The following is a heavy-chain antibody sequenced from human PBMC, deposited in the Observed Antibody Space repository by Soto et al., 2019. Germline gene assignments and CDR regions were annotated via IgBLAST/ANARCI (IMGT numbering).Heavy chain of an antibody. CDR1: GFIFSDYA. CDR3: AKVAGGLGYFDL. J-gene: IGHJ2*01. D-gene: IGHD3-16*01. V-gene: IGHV3-23*01. CDR2: ISASGGNI. Sequence: LRLSCVASGFIFSDYAMTWVRQAPGKGLQWVATISASGGNIEYADSLKGRFTISRDNSKNSVYLQLSGLTADDTAVHYCAKVAGGLGYFDLWGRGTLVTVS.